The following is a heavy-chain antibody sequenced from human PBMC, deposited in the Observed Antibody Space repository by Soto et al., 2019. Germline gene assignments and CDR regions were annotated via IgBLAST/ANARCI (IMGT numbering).Heavy chain of an antibody. J-gene: IGHJ4*02. CDR3: ARETGRDSRIFDY. CDR1: GFPFWSYA. V-gene: IGHV3-21*06. D-gene: IGHD3-10*01. CDR2: ISAGNTYI. Sequence: PGGSLRLSCIASGFPFWSYAMAWVRQTPGKGLEWVSSISAGNTYIDYADSVKGRFTISRDNTKNSLFLQMDSLRAEDRGLYYCARETGRDSRIFDYWGRGSLVTVSS.